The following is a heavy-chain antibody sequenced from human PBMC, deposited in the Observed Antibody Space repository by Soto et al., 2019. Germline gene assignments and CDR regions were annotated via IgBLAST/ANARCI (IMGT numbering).Heavy chain of an antibody. V-gene: IGHV3-21*01. CDR1: GFTFSSYS. Sequence: PGGSLRLSCAASGFTFSSYSMNWVRQAPGKGLEWVSSISSSSSYIYYADSVKGRFTISRDNAKNSLYLQMNSLRAEDTAVYYCARDRGSYYVPGYYYYYGMDVWGQGATVTVSS. D-gene: IGHD1-26*01. CDR3: ARDRGSYYVPGYYYYYGMDV. J-gene: IGHJ6*02. CDR2: ISSSSSYI.